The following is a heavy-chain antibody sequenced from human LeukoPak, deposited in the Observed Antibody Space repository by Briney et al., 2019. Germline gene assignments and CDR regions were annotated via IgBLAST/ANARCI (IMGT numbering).Heavy chain of an antibody. J-gene: IGHJ4*02. Sequence: SETLSLTCTVSGGSISSSSYYWGWIRQPPGKGLEWIGSIYYSGSTYYNPSLKSRVTISVDTSKNQFSLKLSSVTAADTAVYYYARLVSGRYFDYWGQGTLVTVSS. V-gene: IGHV4-39*01. CDR1: GGSISSSSYY. CDR2: IYYSGST. D-gene: IGHD6-19*01. CDR3: ARLVSGRYFDY.